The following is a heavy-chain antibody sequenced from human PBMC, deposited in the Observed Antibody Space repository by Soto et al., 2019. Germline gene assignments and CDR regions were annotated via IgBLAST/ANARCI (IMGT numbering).Heavy chain of an antibody. Sequence: QVQLVESGGGVVQPGRSLRLSCAASGFTFSSYGMHWVRQAPGKGLEWVAVISYDGSNKYYADSVKGRFTISRDNSKNTLYLQMNSLRAEDMAVYYCAKDRGYSSGWYHYFDYWGQGTLVTVSS. V-gene: IGHV3-30*18. CDR2: ISYDGSNK. D-gene: IGHD6-19*01. CDR3: AKDRGYSSGWYHYFDY. CDR1: GFTFSSYG. J-gene: IGHJ4*02.